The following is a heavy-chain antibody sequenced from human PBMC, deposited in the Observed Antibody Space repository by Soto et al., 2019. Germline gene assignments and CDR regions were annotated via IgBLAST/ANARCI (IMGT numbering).Heavy chain of an antibody. CDR3: ARGGGYSGYDHLDY. D-gene: IGHD5-12*01. CDR2: VSSAGGSK. V-gene: IGHV3-30-3*01. CDR1: GFTFNTYV. Sequence: QVQLVESGGGVVQSGKSLRLSCAASGFTFNTYVMHWVRQAPGKGLEWLAFVSSAGGSKYYADSVTGRFTISRDNSKNTLHLQMNSLGPDDTAVYYCARGGGYSGYDHLDYWGQGSLVTVSS. J-gene: IGHJ4*02.